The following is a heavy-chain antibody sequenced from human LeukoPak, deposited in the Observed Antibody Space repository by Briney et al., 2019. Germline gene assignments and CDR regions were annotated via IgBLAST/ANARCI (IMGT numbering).Heavy chain of an antibody. CDR1: GGSISSYY. V-gene: IGHV4-59*01. Sequence: SETLSLTCTVSGGSISSYYWSWIRQPPGKGLEWIGYIYYSGSTNYNPSLKSRVTISVDTSKNQFSLKLSSATAADTAVYYCAREEGRYAFDIWGQGTMVTVSS. J-gene: IGHJ3*02. CDR2: IYYSGST. CDR3: AREEGRYAFDI.